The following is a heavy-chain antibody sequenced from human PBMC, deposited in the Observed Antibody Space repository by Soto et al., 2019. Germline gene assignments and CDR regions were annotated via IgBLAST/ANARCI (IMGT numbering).Heavy chain of an antibody. V-gene: IGHV5-51*01. CDR3: ARHRMTTVTDYYYYGMDV. D-gene: IGHD4-4*01. CDR2: IYPGDSDT. CDR1: GYSFTSYW. Sequence: GESLKISCMGSGYSFTSYWIGWVRQMPGKGLEWMGIIYPGDSDTRYSPSFQGQVTISADKSISTAYLQWSSLKASDTDMYYCARHRMTTVTDYYYYGMDVWGQGTTVTVXS. J-gene: IGHJ6*02.